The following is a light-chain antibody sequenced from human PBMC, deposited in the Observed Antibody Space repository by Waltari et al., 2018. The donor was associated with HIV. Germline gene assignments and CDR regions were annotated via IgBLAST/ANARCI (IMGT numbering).Light chain of an antibody. J-gene: IGLJ1*01. CDR1: TTDVGSSKL. V-gene: IGLV2-23*01. CDR3: CSYAGSSTYV. Sequence: QSALTQPASVSGSPGQSITISCTGTTTDVGSSKLVSWYQHHPGKAPKLMIYEGSQRPAGISNRFSGSKSGNTASLTISGLQAEDEADYYCCSYAGSSTYVFGTGTKVTVL. CDR2: EGS.